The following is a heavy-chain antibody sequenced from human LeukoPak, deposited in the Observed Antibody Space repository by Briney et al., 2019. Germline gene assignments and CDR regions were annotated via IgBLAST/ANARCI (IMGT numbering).Heavy chain of an antibody. CDR1: EYTFTGYY. J-gene: IGHJ5*02. CDR2: INPNSGGT. D-gene: IGHD3-22*01. Sequence: GASVKVSCKASEYTFTGYYMHWVRQAPGQGLEWMGWINPNSGGTNYAQKFQGRVTMTRDTSTSTAYMELSRLRSDDTAVYYCARGVGYYYDTNWFDPWGQGTLVTVSS. V-gene: IGHV1-2*02. CDR3: ARGVGYYYDTNWFDP.